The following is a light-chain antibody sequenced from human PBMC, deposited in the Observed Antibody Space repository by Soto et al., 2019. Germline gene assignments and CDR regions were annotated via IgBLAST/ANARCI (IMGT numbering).Light chain of an antibody. V-gene: IGKV3-20*01. CDR2: GAS. J-gene: IGKJ2*01. CDR1: QSVSSSY. Sequence: EIVLTQSPGTLSLSPGGRATLSCRASQSVSSSYLAWYQQKPGLAPRLLIFGASSRATGIADRFSGSGSGTDFTLTISRLEPEDFAVYYCQQYGSSPYTFGQGTKLEI. CDR3: QQYGSSPYT.